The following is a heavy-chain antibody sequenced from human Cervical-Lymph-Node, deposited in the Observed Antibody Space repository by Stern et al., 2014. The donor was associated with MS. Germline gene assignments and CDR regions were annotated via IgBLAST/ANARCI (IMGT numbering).Heavy chain of an antibody. Sequence: VPLVQSGGGVVQPGRSLRLSCAASGFIFSNYAMHWVRQAPGKGLDWVAFLTNAGSKQFYAESLTGRFTISRAHTNNTLYLQMNSLRPEDTAVDYCGRDTCRGGGCYFRYWGQGILITVSS. J-gene: IGHJ4*02. CDR3: GRDTCRGGGCYFRY. V-gene: IGHV3-30-3*01. D-gene: IGHD2-15*01. CDR1: GFIFSNYA. CDR2: LTNAGSKQ.